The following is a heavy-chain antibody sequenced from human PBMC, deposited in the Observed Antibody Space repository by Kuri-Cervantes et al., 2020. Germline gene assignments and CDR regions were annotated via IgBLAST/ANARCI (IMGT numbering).Heavy chain of an antibody. CDR1: GYSISSGYY. V-gene: IGHV4-38-2*01. J-gene: IGHJ4*02. CDR2: IYHSGST. CDR3: ARRAVVVGGLDY. D-gene: IGHD2-15*01. Sequence: SETLSLTCAVSGYSISSGYYWGWIRQPPGKGLEWIGSIYHSGSTYYNPSLKSRVTISVDTSKNQFSLKLSSVTAADTAVYYCARRAVVVGGLDYWGQGTLVTVSS.